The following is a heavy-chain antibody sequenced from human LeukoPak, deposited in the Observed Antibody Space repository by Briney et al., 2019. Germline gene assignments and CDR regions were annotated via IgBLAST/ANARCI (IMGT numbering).Heavy chain of an antibody. CDR2: INPNSGGT. Sequence: ASVTVSCKASGYTFTGYYMHWVRQAPGQGLEWMGWINPNSGGTNYAQKFQGRVTMTRDTSISTAYMELSRLRSDDTAVYYCARGGERSSSWYYFDYWGQGTLVTVSS. D-gene: IGHD6-13*01. V-gene: IGHV1-2*02. CDR3: ARGGERSSSWYYFDY. CDR1: GYTFTGYY. J-gene: IGHJ4*02.